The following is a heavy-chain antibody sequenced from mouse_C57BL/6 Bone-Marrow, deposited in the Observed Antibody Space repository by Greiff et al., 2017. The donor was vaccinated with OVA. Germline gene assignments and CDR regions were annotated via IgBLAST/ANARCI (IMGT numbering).Heavy chain of an antibody. Sequence: VQLKQSGPVLVKPGASVKMSCKASGYTFTDYYMNWVKQSHGKSLEWIGVINPYNGGTSYNQKFKGKATLTVDKSSSTAYMELNSLTSEDSAVYYCAIYDGYYDWYFDVWGTGTTVTVSS. CDR2: INPYNGGT. J-gene: IGHJ1*03. CDR1: GYTFTDYY. CDR3: AIYDGYYDWYFDV. V-gene: IGHV1-19*01. D-gene: IGHD2-3*01.